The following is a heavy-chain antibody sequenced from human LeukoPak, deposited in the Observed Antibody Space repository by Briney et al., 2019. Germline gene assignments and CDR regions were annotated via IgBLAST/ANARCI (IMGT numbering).Heavy chain of an antibody. Sequence: ASVKVSCKASGYTFTGYYMHWVRQAPRQGLEGMGWINPNNGGTNYAQKFQGRVTMTRDTSISTAYMELSRLTSDDTAVYYCARGRGSTSSNFDYWGQGTLVTVSS. D-gene: IGHD2-2*01. CDR3: ARGRGSTSSNFDY. CDR2: INPNNGGT. CDR1: GYTFTGYY. V-gene: IGHV1-2*02. J-gene: IGHJ4*02.